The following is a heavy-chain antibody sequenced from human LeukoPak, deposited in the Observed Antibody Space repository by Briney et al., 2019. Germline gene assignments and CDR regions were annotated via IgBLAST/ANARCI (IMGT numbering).Heavy chain of an antibody. J-gene: IGHJ4*02. CDR1: GYTFTGYY. CDR3: ARDYYYDGSGYYY. D-gene: IGHD3-22*01. CDR2: INPNSGGT. V-gene: IGHV1-2*02. Sequence: ASVKVSCKASGYTFTGYYMHWVRQAPGQGLEWMGWINPNSGGTNYAQKFQGRVTMTRDTSISTAYMELSRLRSDDTAVYYCARDYYYDGSGYYYWGQGTLVTVSS.